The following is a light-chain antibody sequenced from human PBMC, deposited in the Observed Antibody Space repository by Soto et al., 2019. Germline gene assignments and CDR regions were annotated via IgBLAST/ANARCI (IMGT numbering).Light chain of an antibody. Sequence: QPVLTQPPSASGTPGQRVIISCSGSSSNIGRDTVNWYRQFPGTAPKLLIYSNNQRPSGVPDRFSGSKSGTSASLAISGLQSEDEADYYCAVWDDSLNGLGVFGGGTKLTVL. CDR2: SNN. CDR1: SSNIGRDT. CDR3: AVWDDSLNGLGV. J-gene: IGLJ3*02. V-gene: IGLV1-44*01.